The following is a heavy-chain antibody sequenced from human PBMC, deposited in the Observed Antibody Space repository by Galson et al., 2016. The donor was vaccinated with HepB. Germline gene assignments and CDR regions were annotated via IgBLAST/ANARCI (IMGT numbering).Heavy chain of an antibody. CDR3: ARDTAGRRIDS. CDR2: IWYDESRK. D-gene: IGHD6-6*01. J-gene: IGHJ4*02. Sequence: SLRLSCAASGFTFSAYGMHWVRQAPGKGLEWVAVIWYDESRKYYGDFVKGRFTISRDNSRNTVSLQMNSLRAEDTAHYYCARDTAGRRIDSWGQGTLVTVSS. CDR1: GFTFSAYG. V-gene: IGHV3-33*01.